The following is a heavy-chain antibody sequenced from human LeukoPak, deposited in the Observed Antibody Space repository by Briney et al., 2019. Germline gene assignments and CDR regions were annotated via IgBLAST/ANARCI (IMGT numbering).Heavy chain of an antibody. Sequence: SETLSLTCTVSGGSISSYYWSWIRQPAGKGLEWIGRIYTSGSTNYNPSLKSRVTMSVDTSKNQFSLKLSSVTAADTAVCYCARDLSESARSGYSSGWDFDPWGQGTLVTVSS. CDR1: GGSISSYY. CDR3: ARDLSESARSGYSSGWDFDP. J-gene: IGHJ5*02. V-gene: IGHV4-4*07. D-gene: IGHD6-19*01. CDR2: IYTSGST.